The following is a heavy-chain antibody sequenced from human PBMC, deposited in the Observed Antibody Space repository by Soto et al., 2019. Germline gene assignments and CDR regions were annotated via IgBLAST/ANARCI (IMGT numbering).Heavy chain of an antibody. J-gene: IGHJ4*01. CDR2: ISGTAIEI. CDR1: GFDFYYYN. V-gene: IGHV3-21*01. Sequence: PGRSLRLSCAASGFDFYYYNMNWVRQAPGRGLEWVSSISGTAIEIHFADSVKGRFVISRDNARSSLYLQMNSLRPEDTAVYYFARERVVKYTGCYSDYWGGGTLVTVAS. D-gene: IGHD3-16*02. CDR3: ARERVVKYTGCYSDY.